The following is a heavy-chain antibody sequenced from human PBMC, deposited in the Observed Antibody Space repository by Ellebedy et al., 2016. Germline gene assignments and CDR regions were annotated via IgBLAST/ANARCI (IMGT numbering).Heavy chain of an antibody. CDR3: ARDLKAVAGTRGYYYGMDV. CDR1: GGSISSYY. D-gene: IGHD6-19*01. CDR2: IYYSGST. J-gene: IGHJ6*02. Sequence: SETLSLXCTVSGGSISSYYWSWIRQPPGKGLEWIGYIYYSGSTNYNPSLKSRVTISVDTSKNQFSLKLSSVTAADTAVYYCARDLKAVAGTRGYYYGMDVWGQGTTVTVSS. V-gene: IGHV4-59*01.